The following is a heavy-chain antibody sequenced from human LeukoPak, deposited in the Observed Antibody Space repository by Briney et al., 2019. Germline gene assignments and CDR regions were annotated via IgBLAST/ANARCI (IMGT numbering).Heavy chain of an antibody. CDR3: ARLKYYYDSSGYRAEYFQH. CDR2: IYSGGST. V-gene: IGHV3-53*01. Sequence: PGGSPRLSCAASGFTVSSNYMSWVRQAPGKGLEWVSVIYSGGSTYYADSVKGRFTISRDNSKNTLYLQMNSLRAEDTAVYYCARLKYYYDSSGYRAEYFQHWGQGTLVTVSS. CDR1: GFTVSSNY. D-gene: IGHD3-22*01. J-gene: IGHJ1*01.